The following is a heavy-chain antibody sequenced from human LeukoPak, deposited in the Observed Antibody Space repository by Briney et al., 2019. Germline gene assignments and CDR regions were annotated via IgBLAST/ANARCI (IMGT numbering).Heavy chain of an antibody. V-gene: IGHV3-48*04. J-gene: IGHJ6*02. Sequence: GGSLRLSCAASGFTFSGHNMNWVRQAPGKGLEWVSYISISSGTKYYADSVKGRFTISRDNAKNSLYLQMNSLRAEDTAVYYCARDGYNYYGMDVWGQGTTVIVSS. CDR1: GFTFSGHN. CDR3: ARDGYNYYGMDV. CDR2: ISISSGTK.